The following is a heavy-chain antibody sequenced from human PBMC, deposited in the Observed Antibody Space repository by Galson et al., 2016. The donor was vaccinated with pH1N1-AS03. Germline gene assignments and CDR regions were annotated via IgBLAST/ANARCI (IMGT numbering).Heavy chain of an antibody. CDR2: IYPGDSA. D-gene: IGHD6-13*01. CDR1: GYTFSNYW. Sequence: QSGAEVKKPGESLKISCKGSGYTFSNYWIVWVRQMPGKGLEWMGIIYPGDSARYSPSFQGQVPISADKSLSTAYLQWSSLKASDTGIYYCARRDYNSSYLLPYNWLDPWGQGTLVTVSS. CDR3: ARRDYNSSYLLPYNWLDP. J-gene: IGHJ5*02. V-gene: IGHV5-51*01.